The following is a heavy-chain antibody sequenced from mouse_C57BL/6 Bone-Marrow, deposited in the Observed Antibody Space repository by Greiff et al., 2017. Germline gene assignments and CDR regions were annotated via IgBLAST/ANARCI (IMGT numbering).Heavy chain of an antibody. Sequence: QVQLQQPGAELVKPGASVKLSCKASGYTFTSYWMHWVKQRPGQGLEWIGMIHPNSGSTNYNEKFKSKATLTVDKSSSTAYMQLSSLTSEDSAVYYWARLDSNYVDWYFDVWGTGTTVTVSS. V-gene: IGHV1-64*01. J-gene: IGHJ1*03. CDR1: GYTFTSYW. D-gene: IGHD2-5*01. CDR2: IHPNSGST. CDR3: ARLDSNYVDWYFDV.